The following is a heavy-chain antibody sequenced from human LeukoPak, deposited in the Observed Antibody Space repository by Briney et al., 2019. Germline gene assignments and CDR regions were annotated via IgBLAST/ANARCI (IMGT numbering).Heavy chain of an antibody. Sequence: SETLSLTCTVSGGFISSYYWSWIRQPPGKGLEWIGYIFYSGSTNYNPSLKSRVTISLDTSKNQFSLRLSSVTAADTAVYYCARHGSVSSGALVWGQGTLVTVSS. J-gene: IGHJ4*02. V-gene: IGHV4-59*08. CDR1: GGFISSYY. CDR3: ARHGSVSSGALV. CDR2: IFYSGST. D-gene: IGHD3-22*01.